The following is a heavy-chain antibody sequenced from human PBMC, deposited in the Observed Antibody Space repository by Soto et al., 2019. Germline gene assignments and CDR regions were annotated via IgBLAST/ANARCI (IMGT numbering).Heavy chain of an antibody. D-gene: IGHD3-9*01. J-gene: IGHJ4*02. V-gene: IGHV3-30*18. CDR1: GFTFSSYG. CDR2: ISYDGSNK. Sequence: QVQLVESGGGVVQPGRSLRLSCAASGFTFSSYGMHWVRQAPGKGLEWVALISYDGSNKYYADSVKGRFTISRDNSKNTLYLQMNSPRAEDTAVYYCAKEWADTLTGEWGQGTLVTVSS. CDR3: AKEWADTLTGE.